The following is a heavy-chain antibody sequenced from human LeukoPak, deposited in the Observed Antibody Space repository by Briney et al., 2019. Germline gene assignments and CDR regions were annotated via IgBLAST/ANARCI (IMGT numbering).Heavy chain of an antibody. D-gene: IGHD2-15*01. CDR1: GYTFTGYY. J-gene: IGHJ5*02. Sequence: ASVKVSCKASGYTFTGYYMHWVRQAPGQGLEWMGWINPNSGGTNYAQKFQGRVTMTRDTSISTAYMELSRLRSDDTAVYYCARKVVVAATQWFDPWGQGTLVTVSS. V-gene: IGHV1-2*02. CDR3: ARKVVVAATQWFDP. CDR2: INPNSGGT.